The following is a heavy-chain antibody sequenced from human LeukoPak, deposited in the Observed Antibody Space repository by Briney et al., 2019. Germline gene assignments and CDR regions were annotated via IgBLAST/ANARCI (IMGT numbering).Heavy chain of an antibody. J-gene: IGHJ4*02. CDR3: AGDHSNLNYYDSYFDY. CDR2: ISSSSSYI. V-gene: IGHV3-21*01. Sequence: GGSLRLSCAASGFTFSTYSMNWVRHAPGKGLVWVSSISSSSSYIYYADSVKGRFTISRDNAKNSLYLQMNSLRAENTAVYYCAGDHSNLNYYDSYFDYWGQGTLVTVSS. D-gene: IGHD3-22*01. CDR1: GFTFSTYS.